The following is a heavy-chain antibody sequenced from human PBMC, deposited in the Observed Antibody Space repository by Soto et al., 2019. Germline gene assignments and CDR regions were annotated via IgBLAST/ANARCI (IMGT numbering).Heavy chain of an antibody. J-gene: IGHJ1*01. CDR1: GYTFTSYA. CDR2: INTGSGNT. CDR3: SRSQCAVGSGSYSIFGDFQH. Sequence: QIHLVQSGAEVKQPGASVKLSCKASGYTFTSYAMHWVRQAPGQSLEWLGWINTGSGNTKYSQKLQDRVTITRDTSASTAYMELSSLRSEGTAVYYCSRSQCAVGSGSYSIFGDFQHWGQGTLVSVSS. V-gene: IGHV1-3*04. D-gene: IGHD3-10*01.